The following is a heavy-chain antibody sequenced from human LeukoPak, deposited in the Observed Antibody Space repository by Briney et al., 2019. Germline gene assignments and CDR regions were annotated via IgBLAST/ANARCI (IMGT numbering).Heavy chain of an antibody. V-gene: IGHV4-38-2*02. Sequence: SETLSLTCIVSGYSIISDYFWGWVRQPPGKGLEWIGRIYTSGSTNYNPSLKSRVTMSVDTSKNQFSLKLSSVTAADTAVYYCARDYDRYYYYMDVWGKGTTVTISS. CDR2: IYTSGST. CDR3: ARDYDRYYYYMDV. CDR1: GYSIISDYF. D-gene: IGHD3-22*01. J-gene: IGHJ6*03.